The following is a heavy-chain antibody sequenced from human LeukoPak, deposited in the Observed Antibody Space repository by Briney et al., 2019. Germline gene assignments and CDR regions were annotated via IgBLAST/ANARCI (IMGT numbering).Heavy chain of an antibody. J-gene: IGHJ5*02. Sequence: ASVKVSCKASGGTFSSYAISWVRQAPGQGLEWMGIINPSGGSTSYAQKFQGRVTMTRDTSTSTVYMELSSLRSEDTAVYYCARMSGYSIQNNWFDPWGQGTLVTVSS. CDR3: ARMSGYSIQNNWFDP. CDR1: GGTFSSYA. V-gene: IGHV1-46*01. CDR2: INPSGGST. D-gene: IGHD3-3*01.